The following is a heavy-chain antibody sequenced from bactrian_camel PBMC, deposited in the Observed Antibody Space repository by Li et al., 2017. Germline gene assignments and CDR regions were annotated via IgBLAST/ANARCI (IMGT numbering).Heavy chain of an antibody. CDR3: VAARYCKKVTDLDRYREV. CDR2: SYPGAGVL. V-gene: IGHV3S54*01. D-gene: IGHD1*01. CDR1: GNTASIDC. Sequence: HVQLVESGGGSVQAGGSLRLSCVASGNTASIDCMGWFRQAPGKGREGVAASYPGAGVLDYSDSVKGRFAISRDDAGGALYLQMNNVEPEDSAMYHCVAARYCKKVTDLDRYREVSGPGTQVTVS. J-gene: IGHJ2*01.